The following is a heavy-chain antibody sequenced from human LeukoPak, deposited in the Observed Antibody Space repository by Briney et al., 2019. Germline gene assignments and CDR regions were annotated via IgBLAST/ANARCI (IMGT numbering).Heavy chain of an antibody. V-gene: IGHV3-7*01. CDR1: GFTFSTYW. D-gene: IGHD6-13*01. CDR2: IKQDGSLK. CDR3: ARDRPSIAAAGLLVDP. Sequence: GGSLRLSCEASGFTFSTYWMGWVRQAPGKGLEWVANIKQDGSLKYYVDSVKGRFTISRDNAKNTLYLQMNSLRAEDTAVYYCARDRPSIAAAGLLVDPWGQGTLVTVSS. J-gene: IGHJ5*02.